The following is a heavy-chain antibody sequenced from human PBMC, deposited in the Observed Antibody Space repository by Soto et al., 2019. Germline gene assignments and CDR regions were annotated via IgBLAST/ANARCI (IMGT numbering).Heavy chain of an antibody. V-gene: IGHV4-30-4*01. CDR1: GGSVSSGDYY. Sequence: SETLSLTCTVSGGSVSSGDYYWSWIRQPPGKGLEWIGYIYYSGSTYYNPSLKSRVTISVDTSKNQFSLKLSSVTAADTAVYYCARAPYYYDSSGYYRPFDYWGQGTLVTVSS. D-gene: IGHD3-22*01. CDR2: IYYSGST. CDR3: ARAPYYYDSSGYYRPFDY. J-gene: IGHJ4*02.